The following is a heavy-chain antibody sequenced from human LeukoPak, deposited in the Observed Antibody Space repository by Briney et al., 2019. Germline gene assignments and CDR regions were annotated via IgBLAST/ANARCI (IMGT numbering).Heavy chain of an antibody. V-gene: IGHV3-9*01. J-gene: IGHJ4*02. D-gene: IGHD3-9*01. CDR3: AKDRGGRYFDWLLFY. Sequence: PGKSLRLSCTVSGFTFDDYAMHWVRHAPGPGLEWVSGSSWNSGSIGYADSVESRFTISRDNAKNYLYLQMNSLRAEDTALYYCAKDRGGRYFDWLLFYWGQGTLVTVSS. CDR1: GFTFDDYA. CDR2: SSWNSGSI.